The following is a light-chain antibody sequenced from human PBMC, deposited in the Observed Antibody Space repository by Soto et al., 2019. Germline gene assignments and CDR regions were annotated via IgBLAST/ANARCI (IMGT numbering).Light chain of an antibody. CDR2: EVS. J-gene: IGLJ2*01. V-gene: IGLV2-14*01. CDR1: SSDVGGYNY. Sequence: QSALTQRASVSGSPGQSITISCTGTSSDVGGYNYVSWYQQHPGKAPKLMIYEVSNRPSGVSNRFSGSKSGNTASLTISGLQAEDEADYYCSSYTSSSTGVVFGGGTKLTVL. CDR3: SSYTSSSTGVV.